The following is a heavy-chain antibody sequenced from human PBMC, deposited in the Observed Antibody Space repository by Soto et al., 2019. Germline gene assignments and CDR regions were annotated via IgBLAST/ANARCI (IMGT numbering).Heavy chain of an antibody. CDR3: ARSRTVTSPWFDP. CDR1: GYSFATYW. V-gene: IGHV5-51*01. D-gene: IGHD4-4*01. CDR2: IYPGDSDT. Sequence: GESLKISCKGSGYSFATYWIAWVRQMPGKGLEWMGIIYPGDSDTRYSPSFQGQVIISADKVISTAYLQWSSLKASDTAMYYCARSRTVTSPWFDPWGQGTLVTVSS. J-gene: IGHJ5*02.